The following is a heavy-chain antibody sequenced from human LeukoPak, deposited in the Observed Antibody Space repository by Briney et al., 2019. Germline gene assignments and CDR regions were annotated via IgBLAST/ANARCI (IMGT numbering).Heavy chain of an antibody. D-gene: IGHD6-19*01. CDR2: IYYSGST. J-gene: IGHJ4*02. CDR1: GGSISSYY. V-gene: IGHV4-59*01. Sequence: SETLSLTCTVSGGSISSYYWSWIRQPPGKGLEWIGYIYYSGSTNYNPSLKSRVTISVDTSKNQFSLKLSSVTAADTAVYYCARGGIAVAGLDYLGQGTLVTVSS. CDR3: ARGGIAVAGLDY.